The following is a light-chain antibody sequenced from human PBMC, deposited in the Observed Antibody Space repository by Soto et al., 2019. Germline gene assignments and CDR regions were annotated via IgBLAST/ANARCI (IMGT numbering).Light chain of an antibody. Sequence: QSALTQPASVSGSPGQSITISCTGTSSDVGSYNLVSWYQQHPGKAPKLMIYEGSKRPSGVSNRFSGSKSGNTASVTISGLQAEDEADYYCCSYAGSSTLVFGGGTKVTVL. V-gene: IGLV2-23*01. CDR2: EGS. J-gene: IGLJ2*01. CDR3: CSYAGSSTLV. CDR1: SSDVGSYNL.